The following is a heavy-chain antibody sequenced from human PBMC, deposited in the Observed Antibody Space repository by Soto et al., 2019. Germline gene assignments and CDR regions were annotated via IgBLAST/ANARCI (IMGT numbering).Heavy chain of an antibody. CDR1: GDKVSNNTAT. V-gene: IGHV6-1*01. CDR3: ARDRRMGGVAGRFYYHGMDV. J-gene: IGHJ6*02. Sequence: PSQTLSLTCAISGDKVSNNTATWNWIRQSPSRGLDGRGRTYFSSKWYNDYALSVRSRITVNPDTSKNQISLHLNSVTPEDTAVYFCARDRRMGGVAGRFYYHGMDVWGQGTTVTVSS. CDR2: TYFSSKWYN. D-gene: IGHD6-19*01.